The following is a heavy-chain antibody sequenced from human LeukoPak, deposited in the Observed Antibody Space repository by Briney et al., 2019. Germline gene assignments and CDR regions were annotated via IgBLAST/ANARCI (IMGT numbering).Heavy chain of an antibody. V-gene: IGHV4-31*03. CDR1: GGSISSGGYY. CDR3: ARGAGYSGYDYYYGMDA. D-gene: IGHD5-12*01. CDR2: IYYSGST. J-gene: IGHJ6*02. Sequence: SQTLSLTCTVSGGSISSGGYYWSWIRQHPGKGLEWIGYIYYSGSTYYNPSLKSRVTISVDTSKNQFSLKLSSVTAADTAVYYCARGAGYSGYDYYYGMDAWGQGTTVTVSS.